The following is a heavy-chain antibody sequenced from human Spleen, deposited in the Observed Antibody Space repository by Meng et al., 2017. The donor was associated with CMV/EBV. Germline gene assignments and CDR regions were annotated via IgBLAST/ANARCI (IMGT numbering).Heavy chain of an antibody. CDR1: GNTFTNYY. V-gene: IGHV1-46*01. CDR2: FNPTGGST. CDR3: ARSRRYIDSRGGRELVLSSDY. J-gene: IGHJ4*02. D-gene: IGHD1-7*01. Sequence: ASVKVSCKASGNTFTNYYVHWVRQAPGQGLEWMGIFNPTGGSTSYAQKFQGRVTMTRDTSTSTVYMELSRLRSDDTAVYYCARSRRYIDSRGGRELVLSSDYWGQGTLVTVSS.